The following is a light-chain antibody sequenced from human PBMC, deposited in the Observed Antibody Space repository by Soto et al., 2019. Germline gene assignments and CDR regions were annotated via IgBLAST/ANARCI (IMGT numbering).Light chain of an antibody. V-gene: IGLV2-14*03. Sequence: SALTQPASVSGSPGQSITISCTGTSSDVGGYSFVSWYQQHPGKAPKLMIYDVINRPSGVSNRFSGSKSGNTASLTISGLQAEDEADYHCSSYTSSSTYVFGTGTKVTVL. CDR3: SSYTSSSTYV. CDR2: DVI. CDR1: SSDVGGYSF. J-gene: IGLJ1*01.